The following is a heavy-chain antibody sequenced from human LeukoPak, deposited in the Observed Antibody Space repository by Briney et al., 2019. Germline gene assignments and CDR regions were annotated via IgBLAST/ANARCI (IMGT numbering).Heavy chain of an antibody. J-gene: IGHJ3*02. V-gene: IGHV3-30*04. D-gene: IGHD3-16*02. CDR3: AKDGYYDYVWGSYRPHADAFDI. CDR2: ISYDGSNK. CDR1: GFTFRNYA. Sequence: GGSLRLSCAASGFTFRNYAIHWVRQAPGKGLEWVSVISYDGSNKYYADSVKGRFTISRDNSKNTLYLRMNSLRAEDTAVYYCAKDGYYDYVWGSYRPHADAFDIWGQGTMVTVSS.